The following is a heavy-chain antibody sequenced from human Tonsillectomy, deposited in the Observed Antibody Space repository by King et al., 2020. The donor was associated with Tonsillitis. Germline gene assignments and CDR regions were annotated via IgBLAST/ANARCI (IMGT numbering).Heavy chain of an antibody. CDR3: ARDFMTTVTTMWIDAFDI. CDR1: GFTFSSCS. CDR2: ISSSSSTI. D-gene: IGHD4-17*01. V-gene: IGHV3-48*04. Sequence: VQLVESGGGLVQPGGSLRLSCAASGFTFSSCSMNWVRQAPGKGLEWVSYISSSSSTIYYADSVKGRFTISRDNAKNSLYLQMNSLRAEDTAVYYCARDFMTTVTTMWIDAFDIWGQGTMVTVSS. J-gene: IGHJ3*02.